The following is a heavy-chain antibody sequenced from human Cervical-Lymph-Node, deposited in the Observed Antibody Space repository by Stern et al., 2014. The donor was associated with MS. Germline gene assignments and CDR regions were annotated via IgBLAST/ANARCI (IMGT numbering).Heavy chain of an antibody. CDR1: GGSVSSGGSF. V-gene: IGHV4-31*03. CDR3: ARNPALWYFDL. CDR2: VYYSGSI. J-gene: IGHJ2*01. D-gene: IGHD3-3*02. Sequence: VQLVQSGPGLVKPLQTLSLTCTVSGGSVSSGGSFWNWIRQHPGKGLEWIGHVYYSGSIAYNPSLKSRVTISVDTSKNQFSLRLRSVTAADKAVYYCARNPALWYFDLWGRGTLAAVSS.